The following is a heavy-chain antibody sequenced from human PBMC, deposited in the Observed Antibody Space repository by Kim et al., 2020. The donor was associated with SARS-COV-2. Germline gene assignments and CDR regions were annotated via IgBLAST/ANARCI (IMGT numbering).Heavy chain of an antibody. J-gene: IGHJ4*02. V-gene: IGHV3-30*07. CDR3: AREPTRITMVRGSFGYDY. Sequence: KGRVTISRDNSKNTLYRQMNSLRAEDTAVYYCAREPTRITMVRGSFGYDYWGQGTLVTVSS. D-gene: IGHD3-10*01.